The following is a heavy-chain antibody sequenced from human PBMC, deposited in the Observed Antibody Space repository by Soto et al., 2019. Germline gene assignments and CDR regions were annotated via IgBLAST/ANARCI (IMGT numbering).Heavy chain of an antibody. V-gene: IGHV3-30*03. CDR1: GFSFSTYG. J-gene: IGHJ5*02. CDR2: ISNDGSNK. Sequence: GGSLRLSCAASGFSFSTYGMHWARQAPGKGLEWVAFISNDGSNKYYADSVKGRFTISRDNSKNTLYLQMNSLRAEDTAVYYCARNLEWSSNWFDPWGQGTLVTVS. D-gene: IGHD3-3*01. CDR3: ARNLEWSSNWFDP.